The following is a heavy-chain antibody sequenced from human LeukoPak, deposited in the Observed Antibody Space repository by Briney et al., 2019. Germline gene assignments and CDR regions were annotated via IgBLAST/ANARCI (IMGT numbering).Heavy chain of an antibody. Sequence: PSETLSLTCVVYGGSFSGYYWSWIRQPPGKGLEWIGEINPSESTNHNPSLKSRVTMSVDTSKNQFSLKLSSVTAADTAVYYCARRYSSGYYYFDYWGQGALVTVSS. D-gene: IGHD6-19*01. CDR2: INPSEST. V-gene: IGHV4-34*01. CDR1: GGSFSGYY. CDR3: ARRYSSGYYYFDY. J-gene: IGHJ4*02.